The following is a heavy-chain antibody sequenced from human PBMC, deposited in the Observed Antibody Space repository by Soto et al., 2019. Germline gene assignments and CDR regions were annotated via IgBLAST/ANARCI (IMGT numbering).Heavy chain of an antibody. J-gene: IGHJ6*02. Sequence: QVQLVQSGAEVKKPGSSVTVSCKASGGTFGSYAISWVRQAPGQGLEWMGGIIPIPGTANYAQKFQGRVTIAADESTSTAYMELSSPRSEDTAVYYCARSQGSSTSLEIYYYYYYGMDVWGQGTTVTVSS. CDR1: GGTFGSYA. CDR2: IIPIPGTA. CDR3: ARSQGSSTSLEIYYYYYYGMDV. V-gene: IGHV1-69*01. D-gene: IGHD2-2*01.